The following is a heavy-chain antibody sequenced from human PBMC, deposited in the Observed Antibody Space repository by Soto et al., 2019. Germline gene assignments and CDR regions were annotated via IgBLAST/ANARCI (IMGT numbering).Heavy chain of an antibody. CDR1: GFTFTRYS. CDR3: ERESEDLTSNFGY. J-gene: IGHJ4*02. CDR2: ISSTTNYI. V-gene: IGHV3-21*01. Sequence: PVGSLRLSCAASGFTFTRYSMNWVRQAPGKGLEWVSSISSTTNYIYYADSMKGRFTVSRDNAKNSVYLEMNSLSAEDTAVYYCERESEDLTSNFGYWGQGTLVTVSS.